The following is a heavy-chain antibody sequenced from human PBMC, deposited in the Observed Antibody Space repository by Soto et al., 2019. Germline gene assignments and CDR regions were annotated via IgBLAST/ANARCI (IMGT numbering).Heavy chain of an antibody. CDR3: ARHRFNYYDDTVYYYFDY. CDR1: GYSFTSYG. D-gene: IGHD3-22*01. J-gene: IGHJ4*02. V-gene: IGHV1-18*04. CDR2: ISGHNGNT. Sequence: QVQLVQSAAEVKKPGASVKVSCKASGYSFTSYGISWVRQAPGQGPEWMGWISGHNGNTNHPQSLQGRVTMTKDTSRNTAYMELRSLRSDDTAVYYCARHRFNYYDDTVYYYFDYWGQGTLVTVSS.